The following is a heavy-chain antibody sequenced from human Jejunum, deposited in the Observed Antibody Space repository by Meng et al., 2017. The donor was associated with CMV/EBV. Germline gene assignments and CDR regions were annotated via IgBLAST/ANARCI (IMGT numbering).Heavy chain of an antibody. CDR1: GGSLNTYY. D-gene: IGHD3-10*01. Sequence: TLSLTCPVSGGSLNTYYWSWIRQPPGKGLEWIGYIYYTGSTNYNPSLKSRVTISVDMSKNQFSLKLTSVTAADTAVYYCARRGVLDSWGQGVLVTVSS. CDR2: IYYTGST. CDR3: ARRGVLDS. J-gene: IGHJ4*02. V-gene: IGHV4-59*08.